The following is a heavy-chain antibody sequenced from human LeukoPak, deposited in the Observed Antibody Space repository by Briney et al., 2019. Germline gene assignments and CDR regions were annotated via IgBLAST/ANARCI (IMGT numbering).Heavy chain of an antibody. Sequence: PSETLSLTCTVSGGSISSGSYYWSWIRQPAGKGLEWIGYIYDRLRTSYNPSLKSRVTISVDTSKNQFSLELRSVTAADTAVYYCARLKTWGGTQPYDYWGQGTLVTVSS. CDR3: ARLKTWGGTQPYDY. V-gene: IGHV4-61*10. J-gene: IGHJ4*02. CDR2: IYDRLRT. D-gene: IGHD2-21*01. CDR1: GGSISSGSYY.